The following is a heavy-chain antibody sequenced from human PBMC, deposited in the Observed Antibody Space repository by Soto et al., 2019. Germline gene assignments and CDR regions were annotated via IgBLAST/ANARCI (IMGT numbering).Heavy chain of an antibody. D-gene: IGHD3-9*01. CDR1: GFTFSEYS. Sequence: RLSCSASGFTFSEYSMHWVRQAPGKGLQYVSTISSDGDITYYADPVKGRFTISRDNSKNTLYLQMNSLRPEDTAVYYCVKVSTFYDILTGYYSTNFFDPWGQGTLVTVSS. J-gene: IGHJ5*02. V-gene: IGHV3-64D*06. CDR3: VKVSTFYDILTGYYSTNFFDP. CDR2: ISSDGDIT.